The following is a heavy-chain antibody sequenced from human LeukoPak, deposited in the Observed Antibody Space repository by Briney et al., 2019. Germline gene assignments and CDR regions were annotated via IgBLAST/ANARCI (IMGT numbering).Heavy chain of an antibody. CDR2: INAGNGNT. Sequence: ASVKVSCKASGYTFTSYAMHWVRQAPGQRLEWMGWINAGNGNTKYSQKFQGRVTMTEDTSTDTAYMELSSLRSEDTAVYYCATGKRDSSSWPAPNIDYWGQGTLVTVSS. CDR1: GYTFTSYA. J-gene: IGHJ4*02. CDR3: ATGKRDSSSWPAPNIDY. D-gene: IGHD6-13*01. V-gene: IGHV1-3*01.